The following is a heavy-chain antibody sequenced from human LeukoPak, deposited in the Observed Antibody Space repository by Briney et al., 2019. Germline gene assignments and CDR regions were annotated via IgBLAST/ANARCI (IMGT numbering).Heavy chain of an antibody. D-gene: IGHD3-9*01. CDR2: MNPNSGNT. CDR1: GCTFTSYD. CDR3: AGIRTYYDILTGRVGYYYYGMDV. J-gene: IGHJ6*02. V-gene: IGHV1-8*01. Sequence: ASVKVSCKASGCTFTSYDINWVRQATGQGLEWMGWMNPNSGNTGYAQKFQGRVTMTRNTSISTAYMELSSLRSEDTAVYYCAGIRTYYDILTGRVGYYYYGMDVWGQGTTVTVSS.